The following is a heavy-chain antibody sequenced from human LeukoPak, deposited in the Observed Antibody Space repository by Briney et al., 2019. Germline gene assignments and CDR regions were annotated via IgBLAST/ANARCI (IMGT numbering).Heavy chain of an antibody. CDR1: GGTFSSYA. CDR3: ARDLEGRFDP. Sequence: GASVKVSCKASGGTFSSYAISWVRQAPGQGFEWMGRIIPILGIANYAQKFQGRVTITADKSTSTAYMELSSPRSEDTAVYYCARDLEGRFDPWGQGTLVTVSS. J-gene: IGHJ5*02. V-gene: IGHV1-69*04. CDR2: IIPILGIA.